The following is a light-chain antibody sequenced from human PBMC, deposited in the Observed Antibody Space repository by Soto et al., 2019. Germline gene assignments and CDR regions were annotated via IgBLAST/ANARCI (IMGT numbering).Light chain of an antibody. CDR1: QCLLNSNGYTY. CDR3: MQALQAPLT. V-gene: IGKV2-28*01. J-gene: IGKJ1*01. Sequence: DIVMTQSPLSLPVTAGAPASIACRSSQCLLNSNGYTYLDWYLQKPGQSPQLLIYLGSTRASGVPDRFSGSGSGTDFTLTISRVEAEDVGLYYCMQALQAPLTLGQGTKVDIK. CDR2: LGS.